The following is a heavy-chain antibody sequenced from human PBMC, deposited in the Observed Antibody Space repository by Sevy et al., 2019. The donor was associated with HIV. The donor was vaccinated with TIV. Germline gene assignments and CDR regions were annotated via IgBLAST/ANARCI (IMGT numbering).Heavy chain of an antibody. Sequence: GGSLRLSCVASGFTFSDYAMSWVRQAPGKGLEWVSSLFGGSHGANYADSVKGRFIISRDNSRNTLSLQLNSLRAEDAVVYYCAKMEGQLVSAHYFDYWGQGILVTVSS. D-gene: IGHD6-13*01. CDR3: AKMEGQLVSAHYFDY. V-gene: IGHV3-23*01. CDR1: GFTFSDYA. CDR2: LFGGSHGA. J-gene: IGHJ4*02.